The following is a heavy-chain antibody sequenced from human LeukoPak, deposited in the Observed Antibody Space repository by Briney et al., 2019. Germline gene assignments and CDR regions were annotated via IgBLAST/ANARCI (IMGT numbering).Heavy chain of an antibody. J-gene: IGHJ4*02. V-gene: IGHV3-48*03. CDR1: GFTFSSYE. D-gene: IGHD3-22*01. CDR2: ISSSGSTI. CDR3: ARVGTYYYDSSGYRSDQYYFDY. Sequence: PGGSLRLSCAASGFTFSSYEMNWVRQAPGKGLEWVSYISSSGSTIYYADSVKGRFTTSRDNAKNSLYLQMNSLRAEDTAVYYCARVGTYYYDSSGYRSDQYYFDYWGQGTLVTVSS.